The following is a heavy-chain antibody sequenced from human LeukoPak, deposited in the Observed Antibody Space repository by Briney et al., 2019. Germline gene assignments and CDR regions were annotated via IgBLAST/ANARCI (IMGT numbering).Heavy chain of an antibody. Sequence: SETLSLTCAVYGGSFSGYYWSWIRQPPGKGLEWIGEINHSGSTNYNPSLKSRVTISVDTSKNQFSLKLSSVTAADTAVYYCAKDFSSSWQFDPWGQGTLVTVSS. CDR3: AKDFSSSWQFDP. CDR2: INHSGST. J-gene: IGHJ5*02. V-gene: IGHV4-34*01. D-gene: IGHD6-13*01. CDR1: GGSFSGYY.